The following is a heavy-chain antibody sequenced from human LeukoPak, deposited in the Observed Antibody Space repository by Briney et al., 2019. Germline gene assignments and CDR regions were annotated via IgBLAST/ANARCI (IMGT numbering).Heavy chain of an antibody. D-gene: IGHD6-13*01. CDR1: GFTFSRFA. CDR2: ISYDGSYK. V-gene: IGHV3-30*04. Sequence: GGSLRLSCAASGFTFSRFAVHWVRQAPGKGLEWVAVISYDGSYKYYADSVQGRFTISRDNSKNTLYLQVNSLSTEDTAVYYCARGAGAEAATGGYFDRWGQGTLVTVSS. J-gene: IGHJ4*02. CDR3: ARGAGAEAATGGYFDR.